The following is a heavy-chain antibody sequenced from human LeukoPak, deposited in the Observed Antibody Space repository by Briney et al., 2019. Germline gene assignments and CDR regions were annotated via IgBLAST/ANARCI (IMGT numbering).Heavy chain of an antibody. J-gene: IGHJ4*02. V-gene: IGHV3-48*04. CDR1: GFPFRIFG. D-gene: IGHD4-11*01. CDR3: AKDRGVTTVTHFDY. Sequence: QPGGSLRLSCAASGFPFRIFGLNWVRQAPGKGPEWVSYIDARSGITYYADSVQGRFTISRDDARESVFLQMDGLRVDDTAVYYCAKDRGVTTVTHFDYWGQGTLVTVSS. CDR2: IDARSGIT.